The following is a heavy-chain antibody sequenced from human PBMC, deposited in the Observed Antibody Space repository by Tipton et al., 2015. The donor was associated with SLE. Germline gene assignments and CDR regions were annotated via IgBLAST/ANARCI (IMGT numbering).Heavy chain of an antibody. Sequence: SLRLSCAASGFTFSDYYMSWIRQAPGKGLEWVSYISSSSSYTNYADSVKGRFTISRDNAKNSLYLQMNSLRAEDTAVYYCARVGGTTTSAFDIWGQGTMVTVSS. V-gene: IGHV3-11*05. CDR3: ARVGGTTTSAFDI. D-gene: IGHD4-17*01. J-gene: IGHJ3*02. CDR2: ISSSSSYT. CDR1: GFTFSDYY.